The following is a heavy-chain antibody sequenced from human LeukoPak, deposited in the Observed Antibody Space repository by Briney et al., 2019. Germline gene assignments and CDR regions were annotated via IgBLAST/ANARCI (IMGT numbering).Heavy chain of an antibody. CDR2: IYHSGST. Sequence: SETLSLTCAVSGGPISSGGYSWSWIRQSPGKGLEWIGYIYHSGSTYYNPSLKSRVTISVDRSKNQFSLKLSSVTAADTAVYYCAKSSAVTGPLDYWGQGTLVTVSS. J-gene: IGHJ4*02. CDR3: AKSSAVTGPLDY. D-gene: IGHD2-21*02. V-gene: IGHV4-30-2*06. CDR1: GGPISSGGYS.